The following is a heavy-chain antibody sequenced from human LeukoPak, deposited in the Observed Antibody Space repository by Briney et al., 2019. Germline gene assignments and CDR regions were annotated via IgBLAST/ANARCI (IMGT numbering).Heavy chain of an antibody. J-gene: IGHJ6*03. Sequence: PSETLSLTCTVSGGSISTYYWSWIRQPPGKGLEWIGYIYYSGSTSYNPSLKSRVTISVDTSKNQFSLKLTSVTAADTAVYYCATCSGGYYSYYYYMDVWSKGTTVTVSS. CDR2: IYYSGST. CDR3: ATCSGGYYSYYYYMDV. D-gene: IGHD6-25*01. CDR1: GGSISTYY. V-gene: IGHV4-59*08.